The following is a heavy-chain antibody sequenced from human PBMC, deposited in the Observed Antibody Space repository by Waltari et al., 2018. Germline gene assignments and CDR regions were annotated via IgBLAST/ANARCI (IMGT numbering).Heavy chain of an antibody. CDR2: IYRSGST. CDR1: GGSITTYY. J-gene: IGHJ6*03. Sequence: QVQLQESGPGLVKPSETLSLTCTVSGGSITTYYWSWIRQSPGQGLEWIGSIYRSGSTNYNPALKSRVTISVDTSRNQFSLTLGSVTAADTAVYYCARGGNVSGRDLRVYYYMGVWGKGTTVTVSS. D-gene: IGHD3-16*01. CDR3: ARGGNVSGRDLRVYYYMGV. V-gene: IGHV4-4*09.